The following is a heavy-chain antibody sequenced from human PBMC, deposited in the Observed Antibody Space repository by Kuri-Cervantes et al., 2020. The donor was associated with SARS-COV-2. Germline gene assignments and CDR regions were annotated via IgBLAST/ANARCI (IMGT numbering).Heavy chain of an antibody. CDR2: IYYSGST. CDR3: ARYGDIVVVPAASYWYFDL. Sequence: SQTLSLTCAVSGGSISSGDYYWTWIRQPPGKGLEWIGSIYYSGSTYYNPSLKSRVTISVDTSKNQFSLKLSSVTAADTAVYYCARYGDIVVVPAASYWYFDLWGRGTLVTVSS. D-gene: IGHD2-2*01. CDR1: GGSISSGDYY. V-gene: IGHV4-39*01. J-gene: IGHJ2*01.